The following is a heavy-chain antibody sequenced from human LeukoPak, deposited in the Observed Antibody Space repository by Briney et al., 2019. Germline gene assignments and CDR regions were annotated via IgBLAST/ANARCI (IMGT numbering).Heavy chain of an antibody. CDR2: INHSGST. J-gene: IGHJ4*02. CDR1: GGSFSAYY. D-gene: IGHD3-22*01. CDR3: ARHGYYDSSGYYYDY. Sequence: SETLSLTCAVYGGSFSAYYWSWVRQPPGKGLEWIGEINHSGSTNYNPSLKSRVTISVDTSKNQFSLKLSSVTAADTAVYYCARHGYYDSSGYYYDYWGQGTLVTVSS. V-gene: IGHV4-34*01.